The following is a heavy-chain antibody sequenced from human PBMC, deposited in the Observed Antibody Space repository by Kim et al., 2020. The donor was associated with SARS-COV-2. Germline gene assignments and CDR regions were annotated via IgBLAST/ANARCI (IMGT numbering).Heavy chain of an antibody. CDR1: GYTFTSYG. V-gene: IGHV1-18*04. J-gene: IGHJ4*02. Sequence: ASVKVSCKASGYTFTSYGISWVRQAPGQGLKGRGWISAYNGKTNYEQKLQGRATMTTDTSTSTAYMELRSLRSDDTAVYYCARCRGSSWYRDPWDYWGQGTLVTVSS. CDR2: ISAYNGKT. CDR3: ARCRGSSWYRDPWDY. D-gene: IGHD6-13*01.